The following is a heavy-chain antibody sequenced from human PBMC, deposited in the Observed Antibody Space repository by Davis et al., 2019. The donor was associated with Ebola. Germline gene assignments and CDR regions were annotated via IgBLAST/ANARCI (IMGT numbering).Heavy chain of an antibody. CDR2: IIPIFGTA. Sequence: AASVKVSCKASGGTFSSYAISWVRQAPGQGLEWMGGIIPIFGTANYAQKFQGRVTITADESTSTAYMELSSLRSEDTAVYYCARGYCSGGSCYPAPAPLDYWGQGTLVTVSS. CDR1: GGTFSSYA. D-gene: IGHD2-15*01. V-gene: IGHV1-69*13. CDR3: ARGYCSGGSCYPAPAPLDY. J-gene: IGHJ4*02.